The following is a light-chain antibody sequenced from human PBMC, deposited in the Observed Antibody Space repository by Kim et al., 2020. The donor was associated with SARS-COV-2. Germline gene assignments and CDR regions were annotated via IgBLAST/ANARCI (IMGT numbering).Light chain of an antibody. CDR2: STS. Sequence: EIVLTQSPGTVSLSPGERATLSCRASQSITSTNLAWYQQKPGQAPRLLIYSTSSRAPGIPDRFSGSGSGTDFSLTINRLEPEDVAVYYCQQYGNARWTFGQGTKVDIK. CDR1: QSITSTN. J-gene: IGKJ1*01. CDR3: QQYGNARWT. V-gene: IGKV3-20*01.